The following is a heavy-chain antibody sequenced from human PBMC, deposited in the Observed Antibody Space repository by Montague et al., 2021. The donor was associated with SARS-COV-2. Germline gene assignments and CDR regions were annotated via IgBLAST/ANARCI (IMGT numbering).Heavy chain of an antibody. CDR2: SGAS. CDR3: ARGRTGTTFYYYYYYGMDV. Sequence: SGASKYNPSLKSRVTISVDTSKNQFSLKLSSVTAADTAVYYCARGRTGTTFYYYYYYGMDVWGQGTTVTVSS. J-gene: IGHJ6*02. D-gene: IGHD1-7*01. V-gene: IGHV4-34*01.